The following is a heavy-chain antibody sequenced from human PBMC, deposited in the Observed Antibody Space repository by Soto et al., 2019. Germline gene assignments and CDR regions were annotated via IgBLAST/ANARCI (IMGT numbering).Heavy chain of an antibody. CDR1: GGSISSYY. J-gene: IGHJ6*02. V-gene: IGHV4-59*08. CDR2: IYYSGST. CDR3: ARMDVLRYFDWLFPDYGMDV. Sequence: SETLSLTCPVSGGSISSYYWSWIRQPPGKGLEWIGYIYYSGSTNYNPSLKSRVTISVDTSKNQFSLKLSSVTAADTAVYYCARMDVLRYFDWLFPDYGMDVWGQGTTVTVSS. D-gene: IGHD3-9*01.